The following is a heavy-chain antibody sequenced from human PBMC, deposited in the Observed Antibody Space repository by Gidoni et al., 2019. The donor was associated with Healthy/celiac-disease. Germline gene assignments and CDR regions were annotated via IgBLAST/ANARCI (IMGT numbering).Heavy chain of an antibody. CDR2: INHSGST. V-gene: IGHV4-34*01. Sequence: QVQLQQWGAGLLKPSETLSLTCAVYGGSFSGYYWSWIRQPPGKGLEWIGEINHSGSTNYNPSLKSRVTISVDTSKNQFSLKLSSVTAADTAVYYCASSSWYTRNYYWGQGTLVTVSS. CDR3: ASSSWYTRNYY. CDR1: GGSFSGYY. J-gene: IGHJ4*02. D-gene: IGHD2-2*02.